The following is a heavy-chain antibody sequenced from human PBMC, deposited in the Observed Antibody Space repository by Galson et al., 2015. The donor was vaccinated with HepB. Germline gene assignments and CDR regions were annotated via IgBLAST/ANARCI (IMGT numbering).Heavy chain of an antibody. CDR2: IIPILGIA. Sequence: SLKLSCTASGFTFSSYTMSWVRQAPGKGLEWMGTIIPILGIANYAQKIQGRVTITADKSTSTAYMELSSLRSEDTAVYYCARDVKAVVTTPVDYEYYGMDVWGQGTTVTVSS. CDR1: GFTFSSYT. CDR3: ARDVKAVVTTPVDYEYYGMDV. J-gene: IGHJ6*02. V-gene: IGHV1-69*04. D-gene: IGHD4-23*01.